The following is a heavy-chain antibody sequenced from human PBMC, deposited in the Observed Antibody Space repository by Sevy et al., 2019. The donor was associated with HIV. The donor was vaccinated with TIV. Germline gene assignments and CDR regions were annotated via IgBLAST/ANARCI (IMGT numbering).Heavy chain of an antibody. CDR2: TYYRSEWYS. CDR3: ARGGAAAGTSLNFDY. J-gene: IGHJ4*02. Sequence: SQTLSLTCAISGDSVSSNSAAWNWIRQSPSRGLEWLGRTYYRSEWYSDYAVCVKSRITINPDTSKNQFSLQLNSVTPEDTAVYYCARGGAAAGTSLNFDYWGQGTLVTVSS. D-gene: IGHD6-13*01. CDR1: GDSVSSNSAA. V-gene: IGHV6-1*01.